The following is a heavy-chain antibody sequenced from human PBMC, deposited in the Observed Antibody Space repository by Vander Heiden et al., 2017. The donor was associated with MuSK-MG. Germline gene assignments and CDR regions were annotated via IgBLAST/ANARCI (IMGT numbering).Heavy chain of an antibody. Sequence: QVQLQQWGAGLLKPSETLSLTCAIYGGSVSGYSWSWIRQPPGKGLEWIGEINHSGSSDCNPSLKSRVTISVNTSKNQFSLKLISVTAADTAVYYCARGAPPSFGQQLDRYFFDYWGQGTLVTVSS. CDR1: GGSVSGYS. CDR2: INHSGSS. CDR3: ARGAPPSFGQQLDRYFFDY. V-gene: IGHV4-34*01. D-gene: IGHD6-13*01. J-gene: IGHJ4*02.